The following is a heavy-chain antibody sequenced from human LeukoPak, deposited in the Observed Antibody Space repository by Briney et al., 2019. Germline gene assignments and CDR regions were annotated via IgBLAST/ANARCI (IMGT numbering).Heavy chain of an antibody. CDR2: ISAYNGNT. Sequence: ASVKVSCKASGYTFTSYGISWVRQAPGQGLEWMGWISAYNGNTNYAQKLQGRVTMTTDTSASTAYMELRSLRSDDTAVYYCARDLVGATILDYWGQGTLVTVSS. D-gene: IGHD5-12*01. J-gene: IGHJ4*02. V-gene: IGHV1-18*01. CDR3: ARDLVGATILDY. CDR1: GYTFTSYG.